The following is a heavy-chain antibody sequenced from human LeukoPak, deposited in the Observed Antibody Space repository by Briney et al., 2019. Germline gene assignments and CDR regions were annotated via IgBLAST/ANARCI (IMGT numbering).Heavy chain of an antibody. CDR3: AREGGSPPGYYYMDV. V-gene: IGHV4-34*01. J-gene: IGHJ6*03. CDR2: INHSGST. Sequence: SETLSLTCAVYGGSFSGYYWSWIRQPPGKGLEWIGEINHSGSTNYNPSLKSRVTISVDTSKNQFALKLSSVTAADTAVYYCAREGGSPPGYYYMDVWGKGTTVTISS. CDR1: GGSFSGYY. D-gene: IGHD2-8*02.